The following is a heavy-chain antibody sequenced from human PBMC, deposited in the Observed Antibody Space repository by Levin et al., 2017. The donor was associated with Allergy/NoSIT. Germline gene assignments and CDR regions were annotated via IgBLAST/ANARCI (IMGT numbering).Heavy chain of an antibody. Sequence: GSLRLSCTVSGGSINSSSYFWGWIRQPPGKGREWIGTIYYTGSTYYNPSLEGRVTISVDTSKNQFSLKLTSVTAADTAVYYCARRDYGGSTLDCWGQGTLVTVSS. J-gene: IGHJ4*02. CDR2: IYYTGST. CDR1: GGSINSSSYF. V-gene: IGHV4-39*01. D-gene: IGHD4-23*01. CDR3: ARRDYGGSTLDC.